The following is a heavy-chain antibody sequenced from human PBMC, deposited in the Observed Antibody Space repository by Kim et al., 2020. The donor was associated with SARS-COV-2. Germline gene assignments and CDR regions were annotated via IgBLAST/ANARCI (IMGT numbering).Heavy chain of an antibody. CDR3: ARDMLRYFDWPEGMDV. D-gene: IGHD3-9*01. V-gene: IGHV1-69*04. J-gene: IGHJ6*02. Sequence: KFQGRVTITADKSTSTAYMELSSLRSEDTAVYYCARDMLRYFDWPEGMDVWGQGTTVTVSS.